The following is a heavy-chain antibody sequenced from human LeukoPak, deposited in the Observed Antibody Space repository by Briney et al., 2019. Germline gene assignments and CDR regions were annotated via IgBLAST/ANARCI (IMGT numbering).Heavy chain of an antibody. CDR3: ATFDFWSGFVAY. CDR2: INPNSGAT. J-gene: IGHJ4*02. D-gene: IGHD3-3*01. Sequence: RASVKVSCKASGYTFTGYYIHWMRQAPGQGLEWMGWINPNSGATNYAQKFQGRVTMTRDTSISTAYMELSRLRSDDTAVYYCATFDFWSGFVAYWGQGTLVTVSS. CDR1: GYTFTGYY. V-gene: IGHV1-2*02.